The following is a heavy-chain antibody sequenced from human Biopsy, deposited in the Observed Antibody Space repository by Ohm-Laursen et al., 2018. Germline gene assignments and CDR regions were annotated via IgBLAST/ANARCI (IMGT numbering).Heavy chain of an antibody. J-gene: IGHJ3*02. CDR3: AGIVLGPTNDAFDI. V-gene: IGHV4-4*07. CDR1: GDSIRNYY. CDR2: LYPGGGT. Sequence: SHTLSLICIVSGDSIRNYYWSWIRQAAGKGLEWIGRLYPGGGTIYNPSLKSRVTMSVDTSKNHFSHILNPVTAADTAVYYCAGIVLGPTNDAFDIWGQGTMVTVSS. D-gene: IGHD1-26*01.